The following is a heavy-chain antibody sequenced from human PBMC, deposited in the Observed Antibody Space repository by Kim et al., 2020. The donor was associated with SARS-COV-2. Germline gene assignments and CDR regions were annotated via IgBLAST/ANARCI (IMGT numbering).Heavy chain of an antibody. J-gene: IGHJ3*02. D-gene: IGHD6-19*01. CDR2: ISGSGGST. CDR3: AKHTSHIAVAGTDFDRAFKI. V-gene: IGHV3-23*01. Sequence: GGSLRLSCAASGFTFSSYAMSWVRQAPGKGLEWVSAISGSGGSTYYADSVKGRFTISRDNSKNTLYLQMNSLRAEDTAVYYCAKHTSHIAVAGTDFDRAFKICSQGAMVTVS. CDR1: GFTFSSYA.